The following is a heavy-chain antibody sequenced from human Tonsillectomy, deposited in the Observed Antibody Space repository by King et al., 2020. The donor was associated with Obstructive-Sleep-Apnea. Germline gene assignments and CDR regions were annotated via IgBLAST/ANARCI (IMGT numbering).Heavy chain of an antibody. CDR1: GFTFSNYA. V-gene: IGHV3-23*04. J-gene: IGHJ4*02. CDR2: INTVGGTT. CDR3: AKRVDTAMVFDY. D-gene: IGHD5-18*01. Sequence: VQLVESGGGLVQPGGSLRLSCAASGFTFSNYAMSWVRQAPGKGLEWVSAINTVGGTTYYAYSVKGRFTISRDNSKNTLYLQMNSLSAEDTAVYYCAKRVDTAMVFDYWGQGTLVTVSS.